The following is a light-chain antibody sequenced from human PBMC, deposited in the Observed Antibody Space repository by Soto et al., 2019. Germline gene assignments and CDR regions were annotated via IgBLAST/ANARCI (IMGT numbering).Light chain of an antibody. J-gene: IGLJ3*02. V-gene: IGLV1-40*01. Sequence: QSVLTQPPSVSGAPGQRVTISCTGSSSNIGAGFDVHWYHQIAGTAPKLVIFGNRNRPSGVPERFSGSKSGTSASLAITGLQAEDEADYYCQAYDYSLTAFVFGGGTKVTVL. CDR1: SSNIGAGFD. CDR3: QAYDYSLTAFV. CDR2: GNR.